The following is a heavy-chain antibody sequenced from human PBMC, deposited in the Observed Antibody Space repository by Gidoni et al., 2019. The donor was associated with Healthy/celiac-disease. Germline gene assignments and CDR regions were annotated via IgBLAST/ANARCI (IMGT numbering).Heavy chain of an antibody. CDR3: AKVGAWGGPVPTFDY. CDR1: GYTVTGYY. D-gene: IGHD7-27*01. CDR2: INTNSGGT. J-gene: IGHJ4*02. V-gene: IGHV1-2*02. Sequence: VQLVQSGAEVKKPGASVKVSCKASGYTVTGYYMHWVRQAPGQGLEWMGWINTNSGGTNDAQKFQGRVNMTKNTSISTAYMELGRLRSDDTAVYYCAKVGAWGGPVPTFDYWGQGTMVTVSS.